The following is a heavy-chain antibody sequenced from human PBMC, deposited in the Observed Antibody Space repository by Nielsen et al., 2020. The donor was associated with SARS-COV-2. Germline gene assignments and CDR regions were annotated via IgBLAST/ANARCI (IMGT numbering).Heavy chain of an antibody. CDR3: AKILDRYSSTDY. J-gene: IGHJ4*02. CDR1: GFTFSSYA. D-gene: IGHD6-19*01. CDR2: ISWNSGSI. Sequence: GGSLRLSCAASGFTFSSYAMHWVRQAPGKGLEWVSGISWNSGSIGYADSVKGRFTISRDNAKNSLYLQMNSLRAEDTALYYCAKILDRYSSTDYWGQGTLVTVSS. V-gene: IGHV3-9*01.